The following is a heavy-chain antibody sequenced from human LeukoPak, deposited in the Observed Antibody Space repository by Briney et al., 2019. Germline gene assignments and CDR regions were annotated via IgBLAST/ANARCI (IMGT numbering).Heavy chain of an antibody. CDR2: INHSGST. CDR3: ARGGITIFGVVMSQGPNWFDP. D-gene: IGHD3-3*01. Sequence: SETLSLTCAVYGGSFSGYYWSWIRQPPGKGLEWIGEINHSGSTNYNPSLKSRVTISVDTSKNQFSLKLSSVTAADTAVYYCARGGITIFGVVMSQGPNWFDPWGQGTLVTVSS. J-gene: IGHJ5*02. CDR1: GGSFSGYY. V-gene: IGHV4-34*01.